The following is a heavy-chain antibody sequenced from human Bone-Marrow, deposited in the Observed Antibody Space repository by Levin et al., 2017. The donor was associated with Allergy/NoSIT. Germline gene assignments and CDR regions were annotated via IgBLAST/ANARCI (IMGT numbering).Heavy chain of an antibody. J-gene: IGHJ4*02. CDR1: GGSISGYY. D-gene: IGHD3-10*02. V-gene: IGHV4-59*01. CDR3: ARGGTMWDDY. Sequence: PGGSLRLSCTVSGGSISGYYWSWIRQPPGKGLEWIGYIYDTGSINYNPSLKGRVIISVDTSKNQLSLKLSSVTAADTAMYYCARGGTMWDDYWGQGTLVTVSS. CDR2: IYDTGSI.